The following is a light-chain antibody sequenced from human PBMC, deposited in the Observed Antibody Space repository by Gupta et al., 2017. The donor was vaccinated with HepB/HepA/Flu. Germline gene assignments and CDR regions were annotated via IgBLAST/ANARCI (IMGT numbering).Light chain of an antibody. CDR2: DAS. CDR3: QQRSNWPIFT. V-gene: IGKV3-11*01. J-gene: IGKJ3*01. CDR1: QSVSSY. Sequence: EIVLTQSPATLSLSPGERATRSCRASQSVSSYLAWYQQKPGQAPRLLIYDASNRATGIPARFSGSGSGTDFTLTISSLEPEDFAVYYCQQRSNWPIFTFGPGTKVDIK.